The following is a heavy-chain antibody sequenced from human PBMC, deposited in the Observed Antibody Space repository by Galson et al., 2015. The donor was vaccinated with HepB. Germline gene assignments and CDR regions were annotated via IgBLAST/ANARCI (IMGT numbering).Heavy chain of an antibody. V-gene: IGHV1-69*13. CDR1: GGTFSSYA. D-gene: IGHD1-26*01. J-gene: IGHJ5*02. CDR3: ARAMRGSYYFDWFDP. CDR2: IIPIFGTA. Sequence: SVEVSCKASGGTFSSYAISWVRQAPGQGLEWMGGIIPIFGTANYAQKFQGRVTITADESTSTAYMELSSLRSEDTAVYYCARAMRGSYYFDWFDPWGQGTLVTVSS.